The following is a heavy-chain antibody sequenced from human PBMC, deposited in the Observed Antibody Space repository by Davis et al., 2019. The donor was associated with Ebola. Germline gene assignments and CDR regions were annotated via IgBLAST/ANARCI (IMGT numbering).Heavy chain of an antibody. CDR2: IYYSGST. D-gene: IGHD4-11*01. Sequence: MPSGTPSLTCTVSGGSISSYYWSWIRQPPGKGLEWIGYIYYSGSTNYNPSLKSRVTISVDTSKNQFSLKLSSVTAADTAVYYCARSDYSSEFDYWGQGTLVTVSS. CDR1: GGSISSYY. J-gene: IGHJ4*02. V-gene: IGHV4-59*08. CDR3: ARSDYSSEFDY.